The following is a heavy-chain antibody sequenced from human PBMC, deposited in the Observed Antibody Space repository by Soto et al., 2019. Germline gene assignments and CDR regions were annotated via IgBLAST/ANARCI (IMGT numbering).Heavy chain of an antibody. Sequence: QVQLVQSGAEVKKPGASVKVSCKASGYNFIHYYIHCVRLAPGEGLEWMAISNANGGSTNYAQKFRRRVTVTSVTYTTTVSMALNTMGSDATAVYFCARSLLQGEFWGQVTLVPVSS. V-gene: IGHV1-46*01. CDR2: SNANGGST. D-gene: IGHD2-21*01. CDR3: ARSLLQGEF. CDR1: GYNFIHYY. J-gene: IGHJ4*02.